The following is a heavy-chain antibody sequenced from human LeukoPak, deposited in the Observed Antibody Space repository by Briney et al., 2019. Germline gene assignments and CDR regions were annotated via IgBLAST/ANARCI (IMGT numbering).Heavy chain of an antibody. CDR2: IQADGNNE. D-gene: IGHD3-22*01. J-gene: IGHJ4*02. V-gene: IGHV3-7*01. CDR3: ARDLYRIVVVPHYFDY. CDR1: GFHFSSRW. Sequence: SGGSLRVSFAASGFHFSSRWRSWVRQAPGKGLGWVGNIQADGNNEYPGYCVKGRFTSSRDNARNSLYLQLNSLRAEDPAVYYCARDLYRIVVVPHYFDYWGQGNLVSVSS.